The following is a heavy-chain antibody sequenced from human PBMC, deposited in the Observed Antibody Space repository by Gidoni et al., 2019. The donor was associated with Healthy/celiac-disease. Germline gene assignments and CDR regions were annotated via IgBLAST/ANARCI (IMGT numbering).Heavy chain of an antibody. CDR3: AKDPVQLVPVFWFDP. Sequence: EVQLLESGGGLVQPGGSLRLSWAAAGCTCRSYAMSWVRQAPGKGLEWVSAMSGSGGSTYSADSVKGRFTISRDNSKNTLYLQMNSLRAEDTAVYYCAKDPVQLVPVFWFDPWGQGTLVTVSS. CDR1: GCTCRSYA. CDR2: MSGSGGST. J-gene: IGHJ5*02. V-gene: IGHV3-23*01. D-gene: IGHD6-13*01.